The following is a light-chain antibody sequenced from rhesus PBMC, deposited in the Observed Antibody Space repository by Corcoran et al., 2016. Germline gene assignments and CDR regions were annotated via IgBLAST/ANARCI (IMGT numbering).Light chain of an antibody. CDR3: LQSSNWPWT. CDR2: GAS. J-gene: IGKJ1*01. Sequence: EIVMTQSPATLALSPGERATLSCRASQSVSSYLAWYQQKPGQAPRRLISGASSRATGIPDRFSGSGSGTEFTLAISSLEPEDVGVYFCLQSSNWPWTFGQGTKVEIK. V-gene: IGKV3-24*04. CDR1: QSVSSY.